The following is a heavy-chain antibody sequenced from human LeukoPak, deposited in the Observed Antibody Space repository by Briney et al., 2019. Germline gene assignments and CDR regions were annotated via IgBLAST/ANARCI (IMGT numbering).Heavy chain of an antibody. D-gene: IGHD4-23*01. CDR3: VRDLDLGGYSSFEY. CDR2: ISIVDTTI. J-gene: IGHJ4*02. V-gene: IGHV3-48*03. Sequence: GGSLRLSCAASGFTFSNFEMNWVRQAPGTGLEWVSYISIVDTTIYYADSVKGRFSISRDNAKNSLYLRMNTLRAEDTAVYYCVRDLDLGGYSSFEYWGQGTLVTVSS. CDR1: GFTFSNFE.